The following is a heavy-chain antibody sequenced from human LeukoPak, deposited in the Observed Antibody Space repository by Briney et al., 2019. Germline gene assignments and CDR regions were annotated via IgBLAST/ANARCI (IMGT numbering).Heavy chain of an antibody. CDR1: GGSFSGYY. D-gene: IGHD3-22*01. V-gene: IGHV4-34*01. J-gene: IGHJ4*02. CDR3: ARRGRSKWLRPVYYFDY. Sequence: PSETLSLTCAVYGGSFSGYYWSWIRQPPGKGLEWIGEINHSGSTNYNPSLKSRVTISVDTSKNQFSLKLSSVTAADTAVYYCARRGRSKWLRPVYYFDYWGQGTLVTVSS. CDR2: INHSGST.